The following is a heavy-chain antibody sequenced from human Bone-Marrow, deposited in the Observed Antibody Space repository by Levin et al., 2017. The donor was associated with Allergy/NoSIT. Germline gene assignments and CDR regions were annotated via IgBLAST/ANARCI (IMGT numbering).Heavy chain of an antibody. Sequence: SQTLSLPCTVSGGSIHNYYWSWIRQPPGKGLEWIGHIYYTGTTNYNPSLESRVTISVDTSKNQFSLRLTSVTAADTAVYYCARDVSNYYYYSDMDVWGQGTTVTVSS. J-gene: IGHJ6*02. V-gene: IGHV4-59*01. CDR2: IYYTGTT. CDR3: ARDVSNYYYYSDMDV. CDR1: GGSIHNYY.